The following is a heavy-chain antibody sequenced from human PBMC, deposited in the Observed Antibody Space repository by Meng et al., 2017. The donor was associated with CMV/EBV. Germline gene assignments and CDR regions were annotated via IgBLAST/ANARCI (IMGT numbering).Heavy chain of an antibody. CDR1: SVA. V-gene: IGHV1-3*01. CDR3: ARDYPLVLGVVIIKGWGFDY. D-gene: IGHD3-3*01. J-gene: IGHJ4*02. CDR2: ISAGNGNT. Sequence: SVAMHWVRQAPGQRLEWMGWISAGNGNTKYSQKFQGRVTITRDTSASTAYMELSSLRSEDTAVYYCARDYPLVLGVVIIKGWGFDYWGQGTLVTVSS.